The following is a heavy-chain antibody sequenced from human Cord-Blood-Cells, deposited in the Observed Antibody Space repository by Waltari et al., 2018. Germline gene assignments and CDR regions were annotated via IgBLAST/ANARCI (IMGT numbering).Heavy chain of an antibody. J-gene: IGHJ3*02. CDR2: FNPNSGGT. V-gene: IGHV1-2*04. CDR1: GYTFTGYY. Sequence: QVQLVQSGAEVKKPGASVKVSCKASGYTFTGYYMHWVRPAPGQGLEWMGWFNPNSGGTNDAQKFQGWVTMTRDTAISTANMELSRLRSDDTAVYYCARAKGYSSSWYPLDAFDIWGQGTMVTVSS. CDR3: ARAKGYSSSWYPLDAFDI. D-gene: IGHD6-13*01.